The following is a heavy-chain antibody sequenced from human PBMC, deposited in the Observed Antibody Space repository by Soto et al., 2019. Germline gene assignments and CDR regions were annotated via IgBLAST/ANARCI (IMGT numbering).Heavy chain of an antibody. CDR3: VREVQSGDYITFGY. CDR2: TYYRSKWET. Sequence: SQTLSVTCAISGDRVSTNTATWDWIRQAPSRGVEWLGRTYYRSKWETDYAVSVKGRITINPDTSNTQFSLQLNSVTPPDTAMYYCVREVQSGDYITFGYWGQGTLVTVSS. J-gene: IGHJ4*02. V-gene: IGHV6-1*01. CDR1: GDRVSTNTAT. D-gene: IGHD4-17*01.